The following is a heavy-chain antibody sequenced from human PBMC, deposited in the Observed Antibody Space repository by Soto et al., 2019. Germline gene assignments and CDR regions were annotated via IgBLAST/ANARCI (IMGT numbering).Heavy chain of an antibody. J-gene: IGHJ5*02. CDR2: IIPILGIA. V-gene: IGHV1-69*02. CDR1: GGTFSSYT. D-gene: IGHD3-10*01. CDR3: ARGADYYGSGSYRRWFDP. Sequence: QVQLVQSGAEVKKPGSSVKVSCKASGGTFSSYTISWVRQAPGQGLEWMGRIIPILGIANYAQKFQGRVTITADKSTSTAYRELSSLGSEDTAVYYCARGADYYGSGSYRRWFDPWGQGTLVTVSS.